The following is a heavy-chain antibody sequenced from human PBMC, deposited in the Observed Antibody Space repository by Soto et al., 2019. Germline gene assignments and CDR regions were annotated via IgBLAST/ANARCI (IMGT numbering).Heavy chain of an antibody. D-gene: IGHD1-26*01. CDR3: ARDPSGIVGATSVWFDP. J-gene: IGHJ5*02. V-gene: IGHV1-2*04. CDR2: INPNSGGT. Sequence: EASVKVSCKASGYTFTGYYMHWVRQAPGQGLEWMGWINPNSGGTNYAQKFQGWVTMTRDTSISTAYMELSRLRSDDTAVYYCARDPSGIVGATSVWFDPWGQGTLVTVSS. CDR1: GYTFTGYY.